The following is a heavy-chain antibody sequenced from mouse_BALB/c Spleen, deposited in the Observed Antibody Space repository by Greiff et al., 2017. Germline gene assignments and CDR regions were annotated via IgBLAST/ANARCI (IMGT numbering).Heavy chain of an antibody. V-gene: IGHV1-7*01. CDR3: ARSGLNWDYFDY. Sequence: VKLQQSGAELAKPGASVKMSCKASGYTFTSYWMHWVKQRPGQGLEWIGYINPSTGYTEYNHKFKDKATLTADKSSSTAYMQLSSLTSEDSAVYYCARSGLNWDYFDYWGQGTTLTVSS. D-gene: IGHD3-1*01. CDR1: GYTFTSYW. J-gene: IGHJ2*01. CDR2: INPSTGYT.